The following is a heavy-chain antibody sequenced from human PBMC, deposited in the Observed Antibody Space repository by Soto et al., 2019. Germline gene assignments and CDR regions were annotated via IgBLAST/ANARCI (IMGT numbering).Heavy chain of an antibody. D-gene: IGHD3-10*01. CDR2: ISAYNGNT. CDR3: ARVEGGSGSYYNDGAFDI. Sequence: ASVKVSCKASGYTFTSYGISWVRQAPGQGLEWMGWISAYNGNTNYAQKLQGRVTKTTDTSTSTAYMELRSLRSDDTAVYYCARVEGGSGSYYNDGAFDIWGQGTMVTVSS. CDR1: GYTFTSYG. J-gene: IGHJ3*02. V-gene: IGHV1-18*01.